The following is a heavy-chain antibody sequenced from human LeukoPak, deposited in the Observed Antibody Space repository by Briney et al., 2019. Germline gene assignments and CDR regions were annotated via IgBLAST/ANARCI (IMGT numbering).Heavy chain of an antibody. V-gene: IGHV3-23*01. CDR2: ITSGGGP. Sequence: PGGSLILSCAASGFTFSNYAVRGGRPAPGQGLEWGSAITSGGGPRYADSVKGRFTISRDNSKNTLYLQMNSLRAEDTAQYFCARDPNGDYIGAFEFWGRGTVVTVSS. D-gene: IGHD4-17*01. J-gene: IGHJ3*01. CDR1: GFTFSNYA. CDR3: ARDPNGDYIGAFEF.